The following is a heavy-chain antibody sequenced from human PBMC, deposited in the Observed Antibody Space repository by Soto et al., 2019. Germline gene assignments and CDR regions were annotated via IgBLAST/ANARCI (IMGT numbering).Heavy chain of an antibody. J-gene: IGHJ3*02. CDR1: GFTFDDYG. D-gene: IGHD5-12*01. CDR3: AKGRGVYEHNYAFHI. CDR2: ISWNSDRI. V-gene: IGHV3-9*01. Sequence: EVQLVESGGGLVQPGRSLRLSCAASGFTFDDYGMHWVRQAPGKGLEWVSGISWNSDRIEYTESVKGRVTISRDNAMNTLYLQMNSLRAEDTAFDYCAKGRGVYEHNYAFHIWGQGTMVTVSS.